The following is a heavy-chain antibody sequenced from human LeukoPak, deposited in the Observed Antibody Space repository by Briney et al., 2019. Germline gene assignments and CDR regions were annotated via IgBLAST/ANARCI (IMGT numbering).Heavy chain of an antibody. CDR2: IVPFRDMT. V-gene: IGHV1-69*04. CDR1: GGTFSTYA. CDR3: ARGPYDGTYYFDD. Sequence: SVKVSCKVSGGTFSTYAITWVRQARGHGLEWVGRIVPFRDMTNYAQRFQDRVAIAADKSANIAYMELSSLISEDTAVYYCARGPYDGTYYFDDWGQGTLVTVSS. D-gene: IGHD3-16*01. J-gene: IGHJ4*02.